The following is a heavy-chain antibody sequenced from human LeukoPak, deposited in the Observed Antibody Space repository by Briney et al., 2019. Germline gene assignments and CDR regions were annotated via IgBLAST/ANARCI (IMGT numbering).Heavy chain of an antibody. CDR1: GFTFSSYA. CDR3: ARVVYRGGSGDAFDI. J-gene: IGHJ4*02. V-gene: IGHV3-23*01. D-gene: IGHD2-15*01. CDR2: ISGSGGST. Sequence: GGSLRLSCAASGFTFSSYAMSWVRQAPGKGLEWVSAISGSGGSTYYADSVKGRFTISRDNAKNSLYLQMNSLRAEDTAVYYCARVVYRGGSGDAFDIWGQGTLVTASS.